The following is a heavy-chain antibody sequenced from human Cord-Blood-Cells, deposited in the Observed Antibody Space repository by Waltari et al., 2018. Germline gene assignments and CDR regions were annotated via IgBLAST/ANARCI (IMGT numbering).Heavy chain of an antibody. Sequence: QVQLVQSGAEVKKPGSSVKVSCKASGDTFSSYAISWVRQAPGQGLEWMGGIIPIFGTANYAQEFQGRVTITADESTSTAYKELSSLRSEDTAVYYCARDMNDFWSGYPYYYYMDVWGKGTTVTVSS. V-gene: IGHV1-69*01. D-gene: IGHD3-3*01. CDR3: ARDMNDFWSGYPYYYYMDV. J-gene: IGHJ6*03. CDR2: IIPIFGTA. CDR1: GDTFSSYA.